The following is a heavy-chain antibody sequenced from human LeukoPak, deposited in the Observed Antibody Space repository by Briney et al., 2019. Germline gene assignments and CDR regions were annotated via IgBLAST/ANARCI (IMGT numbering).Heavy chain of an antibody. CDR3: AKGGGYEAQYYYYYLDV. CDR1: GFTCSSSS. D-gene: IGHD5-12*01. Sequence: PGGSLRLSCAASGFTCSSSSMNWVRQAPGKGLEWVSSISSSSSYIYYADSVKGRFTISRDNAKNSLYLQMNSLRAEDTAVYYCAKGGGYEAQYYYYYLDVWGKGTTVTISS. CDR2: ISSSSSYI. V-gene: IGHV3-21*01. J-gene: IGHJ6*03.